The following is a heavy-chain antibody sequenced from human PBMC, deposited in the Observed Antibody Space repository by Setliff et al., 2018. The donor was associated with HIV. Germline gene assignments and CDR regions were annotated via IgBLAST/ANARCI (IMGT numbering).Heavy chain of an antibody. J-gene: IGHJ1*01. CDR2: FDPEDGET. CDR3: ATDPGYSSTWYSESFQH. V-gene: IGHV1-24*01. D-gene: IGHD6-13*01. CDR1: GYTLTELS. Sequence: ASVKVSCKISGYTLTELSIHWVRQAPGKGLGWMANFDPEDGETFYAQKFQGRLTMTEDTSTDTAYMELSSLRSDDTAMCYCATDPGYSSTWYSESFQHWGQGTVVTVSS.